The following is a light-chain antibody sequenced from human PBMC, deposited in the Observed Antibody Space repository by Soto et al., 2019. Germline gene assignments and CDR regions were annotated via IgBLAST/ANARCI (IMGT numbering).Light chain of an antibody. Sequence: EIVLTQSPGTLSLSPGERATLSCRASQSVSSSYLAWYQQKPGQAPRLLIYGASSRATGIPDRFSGSGSVTDFTLTISRLEPEDFAVYSCQQYGSSPITFGQGKRLEIK. J-gene: IGKJ5*01. CDR3: QQYGSSPIT. CDR1: QSVSSSY. CDR2: GAS. V-gene: IGKV3-20*01.